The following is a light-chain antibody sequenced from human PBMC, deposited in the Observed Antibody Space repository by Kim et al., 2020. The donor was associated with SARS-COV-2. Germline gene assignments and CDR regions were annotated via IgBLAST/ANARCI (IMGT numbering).Light chain of an antibody. CDR2: GAS. Sequence: EVVLTQSPGTLSLSPGERATLSCRASQSVSSNYLAWYQHRPGQAPRLLIYGASGRATGIPDRFSGSGSGTDFTLTITRLEPEDFAVYYCQQYGNSPLTFGGGTKVDIK. CDR1: QSVSSNY. J-gene: IGKJ4*01. CDR3: QQYGNSPLT. V-gene: IGKV3-20*01.